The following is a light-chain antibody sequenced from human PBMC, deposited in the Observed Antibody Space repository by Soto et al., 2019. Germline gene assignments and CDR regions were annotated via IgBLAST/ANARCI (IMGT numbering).Light chain of an antibody. Sequence: EIVLTQSPGTLSLSTGERATLSCRASQSVRSYLAWYKQKPGQATRLLIYGVSNRATGIPDRVSGSGSGTDFTLTISSLEPEDFAVYYCQQRSNWPRTFGQGTKVDIK. CDR2: GVS. CDR1: QSVRSY. V-gene: IGKV3-11*01. J-gene: IGKJ1*01. CDR3: QQRSNWPRT.